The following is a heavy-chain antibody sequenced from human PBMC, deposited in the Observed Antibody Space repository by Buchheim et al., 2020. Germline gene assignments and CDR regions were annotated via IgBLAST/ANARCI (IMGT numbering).Heavy chain of an antibody. CDR2: INHSGST. Sequence: QVQLQQWGAGLLKPSDTLSLTCAVYGGSFSGYYWSWFRQPPGKGLEWIGEINHSGSTNYNPSLKSRVTISVDTSKNQFSMKLSSVTAADTAVYYCARGTSMMTTGYGMDVWGQGTT. CDR3: ARGTSMMTTGYGMDV. J-gene: IGHJ6*02. D-gene: IGHD4-17*01. CDR1: GGSFSGYY. V-gene: IGHV4-34*01.